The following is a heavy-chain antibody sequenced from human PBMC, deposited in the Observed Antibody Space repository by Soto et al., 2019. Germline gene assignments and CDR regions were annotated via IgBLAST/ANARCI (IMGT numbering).Heavy chain of an antibody. CDR1: GGSISSGGYY. V-gene: IGHV4-31*03. Sequence: KASETLSLTCTVSGGSISSGGYYWSWIRQHPGKGLEWIGYIYYSGSTYYNPSLKSRVTISVDTSKNQFSLKLSSVTAADTAVYYCARTHSTYYYDSSGYSDYFDYWGQGTLVTVSS. CDR3: ARTHSTYYYDSSGYSDYFDY. CDR2: IYYSGST. D-gene: IGHD3-22*01. J-gene: IGHJ4*02.